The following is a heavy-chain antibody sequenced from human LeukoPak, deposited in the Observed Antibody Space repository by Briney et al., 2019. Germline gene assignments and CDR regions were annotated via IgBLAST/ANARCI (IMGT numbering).Heavy chain of an antibody. CDR1: GFTFSSYA. CDR2: ISGGST. V-gene: IGHV3-21*01. CDR3: ARDMTTVTSVYYYYYYMDV. D-gene: IGHD4-17*01. J-gene: IGHJ6*03. Sequence: GGSLRLSCAASGFTFSSYAMHWVRQAPGKGLEWVSSISGGSTYYADSVKGRFTISRDNAKNTLYLQMNSLRAEDTAVYYCARDMTTVTSVYYYYYYMDVWGKGTTVTVSS.